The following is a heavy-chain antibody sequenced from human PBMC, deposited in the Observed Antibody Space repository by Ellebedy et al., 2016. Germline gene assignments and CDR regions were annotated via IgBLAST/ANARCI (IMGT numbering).Heavy chain of an antibody. V-gene: IGHV3-66*01. CDR1: GFTVSGNY. Sequence: GESLKISCAASGFTVSGNYMSWVRQAPGKGLEWVSTLYSGGTILYADSVKGRFTISRDNSKNTLYLQMNSLTAEDTAVYFCANSGYSYAWGYWGQGTLVTVSS. CDR2: LYSGGTI. D-gene: IGHD5-18*01. CDR3: ANSGYSYAWGY. J-gene: IGHJ4*02.